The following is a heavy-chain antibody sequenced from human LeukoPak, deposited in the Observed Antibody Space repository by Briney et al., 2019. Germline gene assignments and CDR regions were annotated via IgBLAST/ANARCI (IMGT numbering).Heavy chain of an antibody. V-gene: IGHV4-30-4*07. J-gene: IGHJ4*02. CDR3: ATSGGVDTGSTFDY. CDR1: GGSISSGGYS. Sequence: SETLSLTCAVSGGSISSGGYSWSWIRQPPGKGLEWIGYIYYSGSTYYNPSLKSRVTISVDTSKNQFSLKLSSVTAADTAVYYCATSGGVDTGSTFDYWGQGTLVTVSS. CDR2: IYYSGST. D-gene: IGHD5-18*01.